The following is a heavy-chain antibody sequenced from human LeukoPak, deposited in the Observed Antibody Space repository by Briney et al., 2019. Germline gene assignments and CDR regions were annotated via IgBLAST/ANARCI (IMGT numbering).Heavy chain of an antibody. J-gene: IGHJ4*02. CDR3: ARRKVVAATPIDY. CDR1: GYTFTGYY. V-gene: IGHV1-2*02. CDR2: INPNSGGT. Sequence: ASVKVSCKASGYTFTGYYMHWVRQAPGQGLEWMGWINPNSGGTNYAQKFQGRVTMTRDTSISTAYMELSRLRSDDTAVYYCARRKVVAATPIDYWGQGTLVTVSS. D-gene: IGHD2-15*01.